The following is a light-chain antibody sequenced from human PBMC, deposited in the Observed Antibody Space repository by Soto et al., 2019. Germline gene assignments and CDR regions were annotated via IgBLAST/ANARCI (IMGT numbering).Light chain of an antibody. J-gene: IGKJ1*01. V-gene: IGKV1-39*01. CDR1: QSISSY. CDR3: QPTYSTPWT. CDR2: AAS. Sequence: DIQMTQSPSSLSASVGDRVTITCRASQSISSYLNWYQQKPGKAPKLLIYAASSLQSGVPSRFSGSGSGTHFTLTISSLEHDDFATYYCQPTYSTPWTFGQGTTVEIK.